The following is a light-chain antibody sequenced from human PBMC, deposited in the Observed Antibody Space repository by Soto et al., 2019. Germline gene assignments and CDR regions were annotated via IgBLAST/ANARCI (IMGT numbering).Light chain of an antibody. CDR1: QSISSF. CDR2: AAS. J-gene: IGKJ2*01. CDR3: QQSDSTPYT. V-gene: IGKV1-39*01. Sequence: DAQMTQSPSSLSASVGARVTITCRASQSISSFLNWYQQKPGKAPKLLIYAASSLQGGVPSRFSGSGSGTDFTLTISSLQPEDFATYYCQQSDSTPYTFGQGTKLEI.